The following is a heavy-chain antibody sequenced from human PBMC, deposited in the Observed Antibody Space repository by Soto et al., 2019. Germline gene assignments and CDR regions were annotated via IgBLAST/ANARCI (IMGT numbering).Heavy chain of an antibody. Sequence: EVQLVESGGGLVQPGGSLRLSCAASGFTFSSYSMNWVRQAPGKGLEWVSYISSSSSTIYYADSVKGRFTISRDNAKTQLYVQMNSLRAEDTAVYYCARHPERIAEIGWFDPWGQGTLVSVSS. CDR1: GFTFSSYS. D-gene: IGHD6-13*01. CDR3: ARHPERIAEIGWFDP. J-gene: IGHJ5*02. V-gene: IGHV3-48*01. CDR2: ISSSSSTI.